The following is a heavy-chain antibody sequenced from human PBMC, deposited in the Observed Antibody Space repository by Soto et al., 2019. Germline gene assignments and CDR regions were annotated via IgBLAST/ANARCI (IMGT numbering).Heavy chain of an antibody. CDR3: ARQAYYGSGTYYSDY. V-gene: IGHV5-51*01. D-gene: IGHD3-10*01. Sequence: GESLKISCKTSGYDFISYWVAWVRQVPGKGLEWMGIIYPGDSDATYSPSFEGQVTFSVDKSITTAYLQWISLKASDTAMYYCARQAYYGSGTYYSDYWGQGTKVTVSS. CDR1: GYDFISYW. J-gene: IGHJ4*02. CDR2: IYPGDSDA.